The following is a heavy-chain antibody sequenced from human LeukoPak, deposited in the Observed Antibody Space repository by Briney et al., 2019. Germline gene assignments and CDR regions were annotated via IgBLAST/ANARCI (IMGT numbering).Heavy chain of an antibody. Sequence: PSETLSLTCTVSGGSISSSSYYWGWIRQPPGKGLEWIAKIYYSGSTYYNPSLKSRATISVDTSKNQFSLKLTSVTAADTAVHYCARHVHGSGNYYMDVWGKGTTVTVSS. CDR1: GGSISSSSYY. J-gene: IGHJ6*03. V-gene: IGHV4-39*01. CDR2: IYYSGST. CDR3: ARHVHGSGNYYMDV. D-gene: IGHD3-10*01.